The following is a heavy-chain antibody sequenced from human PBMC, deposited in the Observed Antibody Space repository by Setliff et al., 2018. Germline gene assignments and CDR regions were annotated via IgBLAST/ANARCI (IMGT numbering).Heavy chain of an antibody. Sequence: SETLSLTCAVYGGSFSGYYWSWIRQPPGKGLEWIGEINHSGSTNYNPSLKSRVTISVDTSKNQFSLKLSSVTAADTAVYYCARRAHYSYGYYYYFEFWGQGTLVTVSS. J-gene: IGHJ4*02. CDR2: INHSGST. V-gene: IGHV4-34*01. D-gene: IGHD5-18*01. CDR3: ARRAHYSYGYYYYFEF. CDR1: GGSFSGYY.